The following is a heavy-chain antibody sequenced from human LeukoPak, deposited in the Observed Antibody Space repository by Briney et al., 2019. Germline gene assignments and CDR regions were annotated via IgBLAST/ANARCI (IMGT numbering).Heavy chain of an antibody. CDR2: LNPESGDT. CDR1: GYTFTGYH. Sequence: ASVKVSCKASGYTFTGYHMHWVRQAPGQGLERMGRLNPESGDTSYAQNFQGRVTMTRDTSISTAYMELSRLRSDDTAVYYCARAFGYDILTGYLRTYNWFDPWGQGTLVTVSS. V-gene: IGHV1-2*02. J-gene: IGHJ5*02. CDR3: ARAFGYDILTGYLRTYNWFDP. D-gene: IGHD3-9*01.